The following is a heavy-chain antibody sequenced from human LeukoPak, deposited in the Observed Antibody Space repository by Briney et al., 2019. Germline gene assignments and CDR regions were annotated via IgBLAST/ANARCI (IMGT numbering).Heavy chain of an antibody. Sequence: SGRSLRLSCAASGFTFSSYAMHWVRQAPGKGLEWVAVISYDGSNKYYADSVKGRFTISRDNSKNTLYLQMNSLRAEDTAVYYCARGGVAVAGIDYWGQGTLVTVSS. CDR2: ISYDGSNK. V-gene: IGHV3-30*04. J-gene: IGHJ4*02. CDR3: ARGGVAVAGIDY. CDR1: GFTFSSYA. D-gene: IGHD6-19*01.